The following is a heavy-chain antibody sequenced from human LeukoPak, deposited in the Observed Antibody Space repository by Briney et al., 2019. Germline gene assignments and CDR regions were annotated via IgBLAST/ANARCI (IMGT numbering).Heavy chain of an antibody. CDR2: INHSGST. J-gene: IGHJ6*03. D-gene: IGHD3-10*01. Sequence: SETLSLTCAVYGGSFSGYYWSWIRQPPGKGLEWIGEINHSGSTNYNPSLKSRVTISVDTSKNQCSLKLSSVTAADTAVYYCARSPITMVRGVMRPQPRYMDVWGKGTTVTVSS. CDR3: ARSPITMVRGVMRPQPRYMDV. CDR1: GGSFSGYY. V-gene: IGHV4-34*01.